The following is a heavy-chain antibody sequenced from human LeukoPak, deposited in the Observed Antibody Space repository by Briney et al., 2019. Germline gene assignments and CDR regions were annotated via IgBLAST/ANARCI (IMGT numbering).Heavy chain of an antibody. Sequence: PSETLSLTRTVSGYSISSGYYWGWIRQPPGKGLEWIGSIYHSGSTYYNPSLKSRVTISVDTSKNQFSLKLSSVTAADTAVYYCARHAGGIAAAGTRPFDYWGQGTLVTVSS. D-gene: IGHD6-13*01. CDR2: IYHSGST. V-gene: IGHV4-38-2*02. CDR3: ARHAGGIAAAGTRPFDY. J-gene: IGHJ4*02. CDR1: GYSISSGYY.